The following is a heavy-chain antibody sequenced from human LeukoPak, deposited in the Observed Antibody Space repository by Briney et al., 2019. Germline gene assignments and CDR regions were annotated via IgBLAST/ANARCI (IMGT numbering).Heavy chain of an antibody. CDR1: GGSISSGSYY. D-gene: IGHD3-10*01. Sequence: PSQTLSLTCTVSGGSISSGSYYWTWIRQPAGKGLEWIGRIYTSGSTNCNPSLKSRVTISVDTSKSQFSLKLNSVTAADTAVYYCARDRRDMVRGINIVRQYHYYYYMDVWGKGTTVTVSS. V-gene: IGHV4-61*02. J-gene: IGHJ6*03. CDR2: IYTSGST. CDR3: ARDRRDMVRGINIVRQYHYYYYMDV.